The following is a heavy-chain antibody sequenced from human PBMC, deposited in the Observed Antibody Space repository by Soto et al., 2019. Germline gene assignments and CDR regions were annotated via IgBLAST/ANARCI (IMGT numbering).Heavy chain of an antibody. D-gene: IGHD3-22*01. CDR1: GGSISSGGHY. V-gene: IGHV4-31*03. CDR3: ASDRSGSKIDQ. CDR2: IYYSGTT. J-gene: IGHJ4*02. Sequence: QVQLQESGPELVKPSQTLTLTCTVSGGSISSGGHYWTWIRQLPGKGPEWIGFIYYSGTTFYNPALQSRVSISVDTSKNHFSLKLSSVTAADTAVYFCASDRSGSKIDQWGQGTLVTVSS.